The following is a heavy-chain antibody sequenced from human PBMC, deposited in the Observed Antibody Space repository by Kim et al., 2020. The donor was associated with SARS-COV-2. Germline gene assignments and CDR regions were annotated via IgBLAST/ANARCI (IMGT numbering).Heavy chain of an antibody. J-gene: IGHJ4*02. CDR3: VLPGASMSR. V-gene: IGHV3-11*06. CDR1: GFRFRDYY. Sequence: GGSLRLSCAASGFRFRDYYMTWIRQAPGKGLEWVSYISSSSDDTNYADSVKGRFSISRDNAKNSLFLQMNSLRAEDTAVYYCVLPGASMSRWGPGTMVIVSS. CDR2: ISSSSDDT. D-gene: IGHD3-10*02.